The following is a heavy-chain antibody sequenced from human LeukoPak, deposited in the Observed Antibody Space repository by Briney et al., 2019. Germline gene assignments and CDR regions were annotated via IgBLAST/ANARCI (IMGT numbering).Heavy chain of an antibody. CDR2: ISDAGDTI. CDR3: ARIHIVGAMPSDY. V-gene: IGHV3-48*03. CDR1: GFTFSYYG. Sequence: PGGSLRLSCAASGFTFSYYGMNWLRQAPGKGLEWLSYISDAGDTIYYADSVKGRFTISRDNAKNSLYLQMNSLRAEDTAVYYCARIHIVGAMPSDYWGQGSLVTVSS. J-gene: IGHJ4*02. D-gene: IGHD1-26*01.